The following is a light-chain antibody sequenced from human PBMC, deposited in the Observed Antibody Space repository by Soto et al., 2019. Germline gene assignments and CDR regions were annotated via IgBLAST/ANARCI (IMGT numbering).Light chain of an antibody. CDR3: QSYDSSLSGFYV. J-gene: IGLJ1*01. Sequence: QSVLTQPPSVSGPPGQRVTISCTGSSSNIGAGYDVHWYQQLPGTAPKLLIYGNSNRPSGVPDRFSGSKSGTSASLAITGLQAEYEADYYCQSYDSSLSGFYVFGTGTKLTVL. CDR1: SSNIGAGYD. CDR2: GNS. V-gene: IGLV1-40*01.